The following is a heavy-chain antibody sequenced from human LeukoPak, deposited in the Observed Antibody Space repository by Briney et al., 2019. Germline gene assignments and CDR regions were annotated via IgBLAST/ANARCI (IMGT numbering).Heavy chain of an antibody. Sequence: GGSLRLSCAASGFTFSSYGMHWVRQAPGKGLEWVAFIRSDGSNIYYADSVKGRFTISRDNSQNTLYLQMNSLKTEDTAVYYCAKFHITGTTPSYFDYWGQGTLVTDSS. J-gene: IGHJ4*02. D-gene: IGHD1-7*01. CDR2: IRSDGSNI. CDR1: GFTFSSYG. CDR3: AKFHITGTTPSYFDY. V-gene: IGHV3-30*02.